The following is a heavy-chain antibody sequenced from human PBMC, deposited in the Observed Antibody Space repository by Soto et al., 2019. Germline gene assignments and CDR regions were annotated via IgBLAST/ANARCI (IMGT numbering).Heavy chain of an antibody. CDR3: AKDLGHFWSVPYYLDK. Sequence: GGSLRLSCAASGFTFSSYGMHWVRQAPGKGLEWVSAISGSGGSTYYADSVKGRFTISRDNSKNTLYLQMNSLRAEDTAVYYCAKDLGHFWSVPYYLDKWGQETLVTVSS. J-gene: IGHJ4*02. D-gene: IGHD3-3*02. V-gene: IGHV3-23*01. CDR2: ISGSGGST. CDR1: GFTFSSYG.